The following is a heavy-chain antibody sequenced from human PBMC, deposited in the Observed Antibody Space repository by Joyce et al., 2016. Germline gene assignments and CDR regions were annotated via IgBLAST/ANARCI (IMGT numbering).Heavy chain of an antibody. D-gene: IGHD1-26*01. CDR2: LKLGDGIT. CDR3: TSEPQYTESFDN. CDR1: EYTCTGDY. V-gene: IGHV1-46*01. Sequence: QELLVQSGAEVKEPGTSVKVSCKTSEYTCTGDYIHWVRKAPGQGLEWLGGLKLGDGITSYAQKFQGRVALTTNSSTKIIYMELTVLKSDDTAIYAWTSEPQYTESFDNWGQGTLGTASS. J-gene: IGHJ4*02.